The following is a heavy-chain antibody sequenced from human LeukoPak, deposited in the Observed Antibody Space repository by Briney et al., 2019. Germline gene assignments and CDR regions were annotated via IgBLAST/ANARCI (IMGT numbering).Heavy chain of an antibody. CDR1: GGSFSDYS. J-gene: IGHJ4*02. D-gene: IGHD1-26*01. CDR2: INHSGAT. Sequence: SETLSLTCAVCGGSFSDYSWSWTRQSPGEALEWLGEINHSGATNYNPSFKSRVTISVDTSKKQVSLKLNSVTAADTAVYYCARAGIAKAPLRATPFAYWGQGTLVTVSS. CDR3: ARAGIAKAPLRATPFAY. V-gene: IGHV4-34*01.